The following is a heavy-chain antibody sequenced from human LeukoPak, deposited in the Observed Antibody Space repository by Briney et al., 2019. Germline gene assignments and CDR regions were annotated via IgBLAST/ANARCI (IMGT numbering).Heavy chain of an antibody. J-gene: IGHJ4*02. CDR3: AKDYDSSGYYSVYFDY. CDR1: GFTFSSYW. D-gene: IGHD3-22*01. Sequence: GGSLRLSCVASGFTFSSYWMSWVRQAPGKGLEWVANIKQDGSEKYYVDSVKGRFTISRDNAKNSLYLQMNSLRAEDTALYYCAKDYDSSGYYSVYFDYWGQGTLVTVSS. V-gene: IGHV3-7*03. CDR2: IKQDGSEK.